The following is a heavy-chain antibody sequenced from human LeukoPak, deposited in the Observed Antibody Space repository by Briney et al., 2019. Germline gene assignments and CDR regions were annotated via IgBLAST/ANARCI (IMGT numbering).Heavy chain of an antibody. CDR3: TTYGRNGYRGYF. CDR1: GFTVSSNY. Sequence: GGSLRLSCAASGFTVSSNYMSWVRQAPGKGLEWVSVIYSGGSTYYADSVKGRFTISRDNDKYSVHLQMSSLRAEDTGVYYCTTYGRNGYRGYFWGQGALVTVSS. CDR2: IYSGGST. D-gene: IGHD5-24*01. J-gene: IGHJ4*02. V-gene: IGHV3-66*01.